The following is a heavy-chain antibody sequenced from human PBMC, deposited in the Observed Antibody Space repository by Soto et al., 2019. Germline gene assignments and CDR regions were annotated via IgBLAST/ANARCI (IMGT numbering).Heavy chain of an antibody. CDR3: AKDPLLSIAAPRWWFDP. V-gene: IGHV3-23*01. D-gene: IGHD6-6*01. CDR1: GFTFSSYA. J-gene: IGHJ5*02. Sequence: PGGPLRLSCAASGFTFSSYAMSWVRQAPGKGLEWDSCISGSGDSTYYADSVKGRFTISRDNSKNTLYLQMNSLRAEDTAVYYCAKDPLLSIAAPRWWFDPWGQGTLVTVSS. CDR2: ISGSGDST.